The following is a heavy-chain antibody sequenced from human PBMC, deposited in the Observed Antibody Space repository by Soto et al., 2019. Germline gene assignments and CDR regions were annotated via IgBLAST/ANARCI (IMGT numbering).Heavy chain of an antibody. CDR3: ARGHPKFGF. CDR2: INHSGST. Sequence: SETLSLTCAVYGGSFSGYYWSWIRQPPGKGLEWIGEINHSGSTNYNPSLKSRVTMSVDTSKNQCSLNLSSVTAADTAVYYCARGHPKFGFWGQGTLVTVSS. V-gene: IGHV4-34*01. J-gene: IGHJ4*02. CDR1: GGSFSGYY.